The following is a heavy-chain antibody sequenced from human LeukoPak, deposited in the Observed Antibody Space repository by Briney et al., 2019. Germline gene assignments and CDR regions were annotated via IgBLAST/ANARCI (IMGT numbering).Heavy chain of an antibody. Sequence: GGSLRLSCAASGFSFSDYYMSWIRQAPGKGLEWVSYIPRTGSFIYYADSVKGRFTISRDNAKNSLYLQMNSLRAEDTAVYYCARDQYYYDNSGYSYFDYWGQGTLVTVSS. J-gene: IGHJ4*02. CDR2: IPRTGSFI. CDR3: ARDQYYYDNSGYSYFDY. CDR1: GFSFSDYY. D-gene: IGHD3-22*01. V-gene: IGHV3-11*01.